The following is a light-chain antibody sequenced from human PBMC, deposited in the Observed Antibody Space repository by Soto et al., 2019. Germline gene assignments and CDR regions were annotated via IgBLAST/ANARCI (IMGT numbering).Light chain of an antibody. CDR1: SSNIGSNY. V-gene: IGLV1-47*01. CDR2: RND. J-gene: IGLJ2*01. CDR3: ATWDDSLTGVV. Sequence: QSVLTQPPSASGTPGQRVTISCSGSSSNIGSNYVYWYQQLPGMAPKLPIYRNDQRPSGVPDRFSGSKSGTSASLAISGLRSEDEADYYCATWDDSLTGVVFGGGTKLTVL.